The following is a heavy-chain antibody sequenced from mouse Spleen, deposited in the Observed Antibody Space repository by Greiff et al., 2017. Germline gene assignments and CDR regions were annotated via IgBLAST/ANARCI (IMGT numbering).Heavy chain of an antibody. CDR2: ISSGGGNT. CDR1: RFTFSSYA. V-gene: IGHV5-9*01. CDR3: ARRTYGKTYFDY. J-gene: IGHJ2*01. D-gene: IGHD2-1*01. Sequence: DVMLVESGGGLVKRGGSLKLSCAASRFTFSSYAMSWVRQTPEKRLEWVATISSGGGNTYYPDSVKGRFTISRDNAKNTLYLQMSSLKSEDTAMYYCARRTYGKTYFDYWGQGTTLTVSS.